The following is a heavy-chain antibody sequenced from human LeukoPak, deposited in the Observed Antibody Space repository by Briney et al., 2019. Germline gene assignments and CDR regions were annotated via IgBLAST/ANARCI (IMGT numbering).Heavy chain of an antibody. CDR1: GYTFTSYA. CDR3: ASAYYYDSSGYFLPY. CDR2: INAGNGNT. D-gene: IGHD3-22*01. J-gene: IGHJ4*02. Sequence: ASVKGSCKASGYTFTSYAMHWVRQAPGQRLEWMGWINAGNGNTKYSQKFQGRVTITRDTSASTAYMELSSLRSEDMAVYYCASAYYYDSSGYFLPYWGQGTLVTVSS. V-gene: IGHV1-3*01.